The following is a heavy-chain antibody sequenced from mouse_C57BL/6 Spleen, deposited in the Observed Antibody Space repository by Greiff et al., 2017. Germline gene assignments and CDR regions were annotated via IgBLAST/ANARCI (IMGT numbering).Heavy chain of an antibody. V-gene: IGHV1-64*01. CDR3: ARDGYYYGSREDWYFDV. CDR1: GYTFTSYW. CDR2: IHPNSGST. D-gene: IGHD1-1*01. Sequence: QVQLQQSGAELVKPGASVKLSCKASGYTFTSYWMHWVKQRPGQGLEWIGMIHPNSGSTNYNEKFKSKATLTVDKSSSTAYMQLSSLTSEDSAVYYCARDGYYYGSREDWYFDVWGTGTTVTVSS. J-gene: IGHJ1*03.